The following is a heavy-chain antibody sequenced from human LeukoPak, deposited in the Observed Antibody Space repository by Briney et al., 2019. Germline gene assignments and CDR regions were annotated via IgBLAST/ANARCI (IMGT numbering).Heavy chain of an antibody. D-gene: IGHD3-22*01. CDR1: GGSISSGGYY. Sequence: SETLSLTCTVSGGSISSGGYYWSWIRQHPGKGLEWIGYIYYSGSTYYNPSLKSRVTISVDTSKNQFSLKLSSVTAADTAVYYCARTQMAYYDSSGSVDYWGRGTLVTVSS. CDR3: ARTQMAYYDSSGSVDY. J-gene: IGHJ4*02. V-gene: IGHV4-31*03. CDR2: IYYSGST.